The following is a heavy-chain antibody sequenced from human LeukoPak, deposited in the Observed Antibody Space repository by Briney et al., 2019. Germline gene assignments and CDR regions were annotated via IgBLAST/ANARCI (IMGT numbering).Heavy chain of an antibody. CDR2: ISYDGSNK. Sequence: GGSLRLSCAASGFTFSSYGMHWVRQAPGKGLEWVAVISYDGSNKYYADSVKGRFTISRDNSKNTLYLQMNSLRAEDTAVYYCAKARTPSAPSFDYWGQGTLVTVSS. CDR1: GFTFSSYG. D-gene: IGHD1-14*01. J-gene: IGHJ4*02. V-gene: IGHV3-30*18. CDR3: AKARTPSAPSFDY.